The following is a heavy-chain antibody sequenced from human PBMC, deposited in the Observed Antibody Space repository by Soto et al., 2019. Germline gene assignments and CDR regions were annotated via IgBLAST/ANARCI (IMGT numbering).Heavy chain of an antibody. CDR1: GFTFSAYS. D-gene: IGHD2-21*02. V-gene: IGHV3-48*01. CDR2: ISSRTNTI. CDR3: VKDGRIAPGADFYFDS. Sequence: EVQLVESGGGLVQPGGSLRLSCAASGFTFSAYSMNWVRQAPGKGLEWVSYISSRTNTIYYADSVQGRFIISRDDAKNTVSLQMSRLRVEDTAVYYCVKDGRIAPGADFYFDSWGQGTLVTVSS. J-gene: IGHJ4*02.